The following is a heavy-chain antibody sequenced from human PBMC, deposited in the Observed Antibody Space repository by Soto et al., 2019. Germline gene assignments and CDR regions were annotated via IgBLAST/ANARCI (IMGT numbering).Heavy chain of an antibody. V-gene: IGHV3-30*04. CDR2: ISPDGRNK. J-gene: IGHJ4*02. Sequence: QVVVVESGGGVVQPGRSLTLSCAASGFMFETFYMHWVRQAPGKGLQWVAVISPDGRNKYYAESVKGRFSISRDNSKNTLYLQLNSLIPQDTAVYYCARVFDGYYFDYWGQGALVTVSS. D-gene: IGHD6-13*01. CDR3: ARVFDGYYFDY. CDR1: GFMFETFY.